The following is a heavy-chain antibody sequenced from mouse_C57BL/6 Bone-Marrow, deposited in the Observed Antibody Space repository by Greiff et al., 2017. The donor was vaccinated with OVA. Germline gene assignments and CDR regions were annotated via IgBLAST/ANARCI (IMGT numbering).Heavy chain of an antibody. J-gene: IGHJ1*03. CDR1: GFTFSDYY. CDR3: ARVTTVVPHWYFDV. CDR2: INYDGSST. Sequence: EVKVVESEGGLVQPGSSMKLSCTASGFTFSDYYMAWVRQVPEKGLEWVANINYDGSSTYYLDSLKSRFIISRDNAKNILYLQMSSLKSEDTATYYCARVTTVVPHWYFDVWGTGTTVTVSS. D-gene: IGHD1-1*01. V-gene: IGHV5-16*01.